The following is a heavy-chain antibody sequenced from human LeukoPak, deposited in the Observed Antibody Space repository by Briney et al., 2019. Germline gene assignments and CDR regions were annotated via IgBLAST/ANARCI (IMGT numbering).Heavy chain of an antibody. Sequence: GESLKISCKGSGYSFTSYWIGWVRQMPGKGLEWMWIIYPGDSDTRYSPSFQGHVTISADKSISTAYLQWSSLKASDTAMYYCARHGVRAVAGPHWYFDLWGRGTLVTVSS. D-gene: IGHD6-19*01. CDR1: GYSFTSYW. J-gene: IGHJ2*01. CDR2: IYPGDSDT. V-gene: IGHV5-51*01. CDR3: ARHGVRAVAGPHWYFDL.